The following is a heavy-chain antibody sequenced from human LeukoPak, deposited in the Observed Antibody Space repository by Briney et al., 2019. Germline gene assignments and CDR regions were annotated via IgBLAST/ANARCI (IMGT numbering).Heavy chain of an antibody. V-gene: IGHV3-74*01. Sequence: PGGSLRLSCAASGFTFSSYWMHWVRQAPGKGLVWVSRINTDGSSTSYADSVKGRFTISRDNAKNTLYLQMNSLRAEDTAVYYCARESAYYDFWSGYSNWGQGTLVTVSS. CDR1: GFTFSSYW. CDR3: ARESAYYDFWSGYSN. J-gene: IGHJ4*02. D-gene: IGHD3-3*01. CDR2: INTDGSST.